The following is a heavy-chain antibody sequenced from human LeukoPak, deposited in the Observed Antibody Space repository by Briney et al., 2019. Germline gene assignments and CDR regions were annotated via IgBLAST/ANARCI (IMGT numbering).Heavy chain of an antibody. J-gene: IGHJ4*02. CDR3: ASGVGDCYDF. CDR1: GFTFSSYG. D-gene: IGHD2-21*02. CDR2: IYSGGRT. Sequence: PGGSLRLSRAASGFTFSSYGMSWVRQAPGKGLEWVAVIYSGGRTYHADSVKGRFTISRDNSKNTLYLQMYSLRAEDTAVYYCASGVGDCYDFWGQGTLVTVSS. V-gene: IGHV3-66*01.